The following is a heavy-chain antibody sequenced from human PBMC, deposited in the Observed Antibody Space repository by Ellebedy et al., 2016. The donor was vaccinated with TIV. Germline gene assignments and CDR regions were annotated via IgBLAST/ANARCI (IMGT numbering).Heavy chain of an antibody. CDR2: INPNSGGT. V-gene: IGHV1-2*04. J-gene: IGHJ6*02. Sequence: AASVTVSCKASGYTFTGYYMHWVRQAPGQGLEWMGWINPNSGGTNYAQNFQGWVTMTRDTSISTAYMELNRLRSDDTAVYYCARGCCSSTSCYLGGYGMDVWGQGTTVTVSS. CDR1: GYTFTGYY. CDR3: ARGCCSSTSCYLGGYGMDV. D-gene: IGHD2-2*01.